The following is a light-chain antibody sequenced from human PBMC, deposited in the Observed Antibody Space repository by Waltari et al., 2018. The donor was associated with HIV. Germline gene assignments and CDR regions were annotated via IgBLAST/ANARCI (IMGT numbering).Light chain of an antibody. CDR2: ANN. J-gene: IGLJ3*02. Sequence: QSVLTQPPSVSAAPGQTVTISCSGRGSNIGGHEVSWYQQLPGTAPKRLIYANNKRSSGIPDRFSGSKSGTSATLGITGLQTGDEADYYCGTWDSSLSAVFGGGTKVTV. CDR1: GSNIGGHE. CDR3: GTWDSSLSAV. V-gene: IGLV1-51*01.